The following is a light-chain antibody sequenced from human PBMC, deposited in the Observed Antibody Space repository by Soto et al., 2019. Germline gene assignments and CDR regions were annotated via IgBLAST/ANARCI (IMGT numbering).Light chain of an antibody. CDR1: QSVSNN. J-gene: IGKJ5*01. V-gene: IGKV3-15*01. CDR2: GAS. CDR3: QQYNNWPPVT. Sequence: EMVMTQSPVTLSVSPGERVTLSCRASQSVSNNLAWYQQKSGQAPRLLIYGASTRVTGIPARFSGSGSGTEFTLTISSLQSEDFAIYYCQQYNNWPPVTFGQGTRLEIK.